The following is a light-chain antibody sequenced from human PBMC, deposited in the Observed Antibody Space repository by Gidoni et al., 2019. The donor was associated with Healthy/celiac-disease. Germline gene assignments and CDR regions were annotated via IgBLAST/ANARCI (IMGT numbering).Light chain of an antibody. Sequence: EIVLTQPPGTLSLSPGERATLSCRASQSVSSSYLAWYQQKPGQAPRLLIYGASSRATGIPARFSGSGSGTDFTLTSSRLEHEDFAVYYCQQYGSSPVAFGQGTKLEIK. CDR2: GAS. V-gene: IGKV3-20*01. CDR3: QQYGSSPVA. CDR1: QSVSSSY. J-gene: IGKJ2*01.